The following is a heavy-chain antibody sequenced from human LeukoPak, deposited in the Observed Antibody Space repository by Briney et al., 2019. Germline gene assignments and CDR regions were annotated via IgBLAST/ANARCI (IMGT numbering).Heavy chain of an antibody. CDR2: INHSGST. J-gene: IGHJ4*02. CDR3: ASAFFMGRGAAFDY. CDR1: GGSFSGYY. V-gene: IGHV4-34*01. D-gene: IGHD3-10*01. Sequence: SETLSLTCAVYGGSFSGYYWSWIRRPPGKGLEWIGEINHSGSTNYNPSLKSRVTISVDTSKNQFSLKLSSVTAADTAVYYCASAFFMGRGAAFDYWGQGTLVTVSS.